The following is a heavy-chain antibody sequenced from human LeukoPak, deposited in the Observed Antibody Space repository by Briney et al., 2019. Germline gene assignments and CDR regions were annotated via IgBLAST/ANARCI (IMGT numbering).Heavy chain of an antibody. V-gene: IGHV1-69*01. D-gene: IGHD3-10*01. Sequence: SVRDSCKASGGSISSSAINWVRQAPGQGLEWMGGIIPIFDRVKNTQTFQDSVTITADESTSTVYMELSSLRSEETAVYYCARDDGPVPGDWYFDLGGRGTLVTVSS. CDR1: GGSISSSA. J-gene: IGHJ2*01. CDR2: IIPIFDRV. CDR3: ARDDGPVPGDWYFDL.